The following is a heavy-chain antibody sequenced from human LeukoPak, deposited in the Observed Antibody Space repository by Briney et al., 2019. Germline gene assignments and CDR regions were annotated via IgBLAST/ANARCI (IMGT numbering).Heavy chain of an antibody. J-gene: IGHJ4*02. Sequence: SETLSLTCTVSGGSISSYYWSWIRQPPGKGLEWIGCIYYSGSTNYNPSLKSRVTISVDTSKNQFSLKLSSVTAADTAVYYCARGGHYDSSGYTAGGAYWGQGTLVTVSS. CDR3: ARGGHYDSSGYTAGGAY. V-gene: IGHV4-59*12. CDR2: IYYSGST. CDR1: GGSISSYY. D-gene: IGHD3-22*01.